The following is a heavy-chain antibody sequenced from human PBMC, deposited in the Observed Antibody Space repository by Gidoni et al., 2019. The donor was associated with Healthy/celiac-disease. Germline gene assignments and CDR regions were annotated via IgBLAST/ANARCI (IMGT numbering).Heavy chain of an antibody. V-gene: IGHV3-7*01. D-gene: IGHD5-12*01. Sequence: EVQLVESVGGLVQPGGSLRLSCAASGFTFSSYWMSWVRLAPGKGLEWGANIKQDGSEKYYVDSVKGRFTISRDNAKNSLYRQMNSLRAEDTAVYYCARLGYRKGGPFDYWGQGTLVTVSS. J-gene: IGHJ4*02. CDR3: ARLGYRKGGPFDY. CDR2: IKQDGSEK. CDR1: GFTFSSYW.